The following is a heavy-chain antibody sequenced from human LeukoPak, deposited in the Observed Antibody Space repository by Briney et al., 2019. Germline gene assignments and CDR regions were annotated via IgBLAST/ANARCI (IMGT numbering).Heavy chain of an antibody. Sequence: PSETLSLTCTVSGGSISSGSYYWSWIRQPAGKGLEWIGRIYTSGSTNYNPSLKSRVTISVDTSKNQFSLKLSSVTAADTAVYYCARGRHAFDIWGQGTMVTVSS. CDR3: ARGRHAFDI. J-gene: IGHJ3*02. CDR1: GGSISSGSYY. CDR2: IYTSGST. V-gene: IGHV4-61*02.